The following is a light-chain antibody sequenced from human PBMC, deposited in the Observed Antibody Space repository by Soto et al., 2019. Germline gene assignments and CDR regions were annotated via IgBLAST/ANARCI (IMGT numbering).Light chain of an antibody. CDR2: DVS. J-gene: IGLJ2*01. V-gene: IGLV2-14*01. Sequence: QSALTQPASVSGSPGQSITISCTGTSSDVGGYDYVSWYQQHPGKVPKLMIYDVSSRASGVSNRFSGSKSGNTASLTISGLQADDEADYYCSSYASGSTLVFGGGTTLTAL. CDR1: SSDVGGYDY. CDR3: SSYASGSTLV.